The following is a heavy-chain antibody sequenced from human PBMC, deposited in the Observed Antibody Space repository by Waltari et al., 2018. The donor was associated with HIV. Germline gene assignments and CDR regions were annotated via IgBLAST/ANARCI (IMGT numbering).Heavy chain of an antibody. CDR1: GYTFTSYD. CDR2: MNPNSGNT. D-gene: IGHD2-15*01. V-gene: IGHV1-8*01. CDR3: AREYCSGHGCYHGGSWFDP. Sequence: QVQLVQSGAEVKTPGASVKVSCKASGYTFTSYDINWVRQATGQGLEWMGWMNPNSGNTGYAQKCQGRVTMTRNTSISTAYMELSSLRSEDTAVYFCAREYCSGHGCYHGGSWFDPWGQGTLVTVSS. J-gene: IGHJ5*02.